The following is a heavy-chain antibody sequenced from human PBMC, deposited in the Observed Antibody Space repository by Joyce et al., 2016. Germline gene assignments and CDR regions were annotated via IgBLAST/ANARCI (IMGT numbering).Heavy chain of an antibody. Sequence: EVQLVESGGGLVQPGGSLRLSCAASGVSFSCYWIHWVRQAPGKGGVWVSRINTDGSSTRFADSVKSRFTISRDNAKNTLYLQMNSLRAEDTAVYYCVRGISARPGGPNWFDPWGQGTLVTVSS. V-gene: IGHV3-74*01. CDR3: VRGISARPGGPNWFDP. CDR1: GVSFSCYW. J-gene: IGHJ5*02. D-gene: IGHD6-6*01. CDR2: INTDGSST.